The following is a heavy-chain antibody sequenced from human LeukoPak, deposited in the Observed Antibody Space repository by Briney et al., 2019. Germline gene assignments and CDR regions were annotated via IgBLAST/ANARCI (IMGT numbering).Heavy chain of an antibody. D-gene: IGHD3-22*01. V-gene: IGHV4-61*02. CDR1: GGSISSGSYY. CDR3: AAGYDSSANDAFDI. Sequence: SETLSLTCTVSGGSISSGSYYWSWIRQPAGKGLEWIGRIYTSGSTNYNPSLKSRVTISVDTSKSQFSLKLSSVTAADTAVYYCAAGYDSSANDAFDIWGQGTMVTVSS. J-gene: IGHJ3*02. CDR2: IYTSGST.